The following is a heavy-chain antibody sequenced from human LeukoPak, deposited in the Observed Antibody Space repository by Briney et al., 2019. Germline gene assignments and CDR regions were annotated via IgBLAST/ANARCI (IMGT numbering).Heavy chain of an antibody. J-gene: IGHJ4*02. CDR1: GYAFTDYY. V-gene: IGHV1-2*02. CDR2: ISPNSGGT. CDR3: ARPYGSGTNSPADY. Sequence: GASVKVSCKASGYAFTDYYMHWVRQAPGQGLEWMGWISPNSGGTNYAQKFQGRVTMTRDTSIGTAYMELSRLRSDDTAVYYCARPYGSGTNSPADYWGQGTLVTVSS. D-gene: IGHD3-10*01.